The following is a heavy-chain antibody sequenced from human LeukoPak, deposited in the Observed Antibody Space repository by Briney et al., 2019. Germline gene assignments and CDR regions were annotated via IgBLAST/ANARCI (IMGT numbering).Heavy chain of an antibody. Sequence: PGGSLRLSCAASGFTFSSYAMTWVRQAPGKGLEWVSAISGGGGSTYYADSVKGRFTISRDNYTKSLYLQMNSARAEDTAGYYCAKVAGYSSSRGFTDYWGQGTLVTVSS. CDR1: GFTFSSYA. D-gene: IGHD6-19*01. V-gene: IGHV3-23*01. CDR2: ISGGGGST. CDR3: AKVAGYSSSRGFTDY. J-gene: IGHJ4*02.